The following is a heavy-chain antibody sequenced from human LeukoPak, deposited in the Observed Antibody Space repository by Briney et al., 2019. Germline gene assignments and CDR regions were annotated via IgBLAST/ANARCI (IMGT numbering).Heavy chain of an antibody. D-gene: IGHD1-7*01. CDR1: GFTFTDYA. CDR3: ARGGGELHFDY. V-gene: IGHV3-23*01. Sequence: PGGSLRLSCAASGFTFTDYAIYWVRQAPGRGLEWVSGISDYGRTTYYADSVKGRFTISRDNSKNTLYLQMSSLRAEDTAVYYCARGGGELHFDYWGQGTLVTVSS. J-gene: IGHJ4*02. CDR2: ISDYGRTT.